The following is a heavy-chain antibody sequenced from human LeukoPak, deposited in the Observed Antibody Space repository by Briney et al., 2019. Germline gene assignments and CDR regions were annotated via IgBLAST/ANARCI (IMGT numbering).Heavy chain of an antibody. CDR2: IYHSGST. Sequence: SETLSLTCTVSGGSISSGGYYWSWIRQPPGKGLEWIGYIYHSGSTYYNPSLKSRVTISVDTSKNQFSLKLSSVTAADTAVYYCARAGYCSGGSCYAGWFDPWGQGTLVTVSS. V-gene: IGHV4-30-2*05. CDR3: ARAGYCSGGSCYAGWFDP. J-gene: IGHJ5*02. CDR1: GGSISSGGYY. D-gene: IGHD2-15*01.